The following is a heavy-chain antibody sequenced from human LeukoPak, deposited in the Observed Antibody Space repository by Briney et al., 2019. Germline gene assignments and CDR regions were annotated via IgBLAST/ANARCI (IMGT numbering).Heavy chain of an antibody. CDR1: GFTFSTYA. Sequence: PGGSLRLSCAASGFTFSTYAMSWVRQAPGKGLEWVSGISGSGGSTYYADSVKGRFTISRDNSKNTLYLQMNSLRAEDTAVYYCATAPGGRATYYDFWSGYFPFDYWGQGTLVTVSS. J-gene: IGHJ4*02. D-gene: IGHD3-3*01. CDR2: ISGSGGST. V-gene: IGHV3-23*01. CDR3: ATAPGGRATYYDFWSGYFPFDY.